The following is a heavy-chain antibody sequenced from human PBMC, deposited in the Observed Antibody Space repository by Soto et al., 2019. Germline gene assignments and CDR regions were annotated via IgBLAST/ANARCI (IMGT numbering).Heavy chain of an antibody. V-gene: IGHV1-69*12. Sequence: QVQLVQSGAEVKKPGSSVKVSCKASGGTFSSYAISWVRQAPGQGLEWMGGIIPIFGTANYAQKFQGRVTIXEDVSXXTAYMELSSLRSEDTAVYYCARDYYDSSGYPKFDPWGQGTLVTVSS. D-gene: IGHD3-22*01. CDR2: IIPIFGTA. CDR3: ARDYYDSSGYPKFDP. J-gene: IGHJ5*02. CDR1: GGTFSSYA.